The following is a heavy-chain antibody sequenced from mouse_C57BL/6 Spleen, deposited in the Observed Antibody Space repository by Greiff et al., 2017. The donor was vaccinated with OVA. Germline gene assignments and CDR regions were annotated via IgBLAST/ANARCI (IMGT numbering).Heavy chain of an antibody. CDR1: GYTFTDYY. V-gene: IGHV1-76*01. Sequence: QVQLKESGAELVRPGASVKLSCKASGYTFTDYYINWVKQRPGQGLEWIARIYPGSGNTYYNEKFKGKATLTAEKSSSTAYMQLSSLTSEDSAVYFCARWPSYGSQYYFDYWGQGTTLTVSS. D-gene: IGHD1-1*01. CDR2: IYPGSGNT. CDR3: ARWPSYGSQYYFDY. J-gene: IGHJ2*01.